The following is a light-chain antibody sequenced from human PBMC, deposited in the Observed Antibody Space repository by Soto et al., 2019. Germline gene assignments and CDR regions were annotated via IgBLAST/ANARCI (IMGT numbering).Light chain of an antibody. CDR1: QSLSVSY. CDR3: HQFGDSPQT. J-gene: IGKJ1*01. CDR2: STS. V-gene: IGKV3-20*01. Sequence: EIVLTQSPGTLSLSPGDRATLSCRASQSLSVSYIAWYQQKPGQAPRLLIYSTSTRAAGIPDRFTGRGSGTHFTLAISRLEPEYFAVYYCHQFGDSPQTFGQGTTVEV.